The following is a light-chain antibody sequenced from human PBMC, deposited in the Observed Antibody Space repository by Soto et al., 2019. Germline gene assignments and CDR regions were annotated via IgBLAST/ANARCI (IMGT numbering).Light chain of an antibody. CDR1: SNDVGKYNL. J-gene: IGLJ2*01. V-gene: IGLV2-23*02. CDR2: DVT. CDR3: CSYAGSRTDVI. Sequence: QSALTQPASVSGSPGQSITISCTGTSNDVGKYNLVSWYQHHPGKAPKLLIYDVTKWPSGVSNRFSGSKSGNTASLTISGLQAEDEADYYCCSYAGSRTDVIFGGGTKVTVL.